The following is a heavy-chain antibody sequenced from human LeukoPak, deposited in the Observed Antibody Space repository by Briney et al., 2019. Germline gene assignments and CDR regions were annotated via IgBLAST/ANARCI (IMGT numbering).Heavy chain of an antibody. CDR3: AKEIPSSIFDY. Sequence: GGSLRLSCVASEFTFSSYNMNWVRQAPGKGLEWVSSISSSSTYIYYADSVKGRFIISRDNAKNSLYLQMNDLRPEDTAVYYCAKEIPSSIFDYWGQGTLVTVSS. CDR1: EFTFSSYN. CDR2: ISSSSTYI. V-gene: IGHV3-21*01. J-gene: IGHJ4*02. D-gene: IGHD2-2*02.